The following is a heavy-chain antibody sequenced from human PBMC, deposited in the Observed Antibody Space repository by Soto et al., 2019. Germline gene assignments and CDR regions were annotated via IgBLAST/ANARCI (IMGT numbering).Heavy chain of an antibody. V-gene: IGHV3-33*01. J-gene: IGHJ4*02. D-gene: IGHD3-22*01. CDR1: GFTFGSYG. CDR3: AIPHYYDSSGFDY. Sequence: GGSLRLSCAASGFTFGSYGMHWVRQAPGKGLEWVAVIWYDGSNKYYADSVKGRFTISRDNSKNTLYLQMNSLRAEDTAVYYCAIPHYYDSSGFDYWGQGTLVTVSS. CDR2: IWYDGSNK.